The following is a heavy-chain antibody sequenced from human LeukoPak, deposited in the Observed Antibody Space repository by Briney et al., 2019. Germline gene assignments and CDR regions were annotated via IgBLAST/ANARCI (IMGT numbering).Heavy chain of an antibody. J-gene: IGHJ4*02. CDR2: ISSSGSTI. D-gene: IGHD3-10*01. Sequence: GGSLRLSCAASGFTFSGSAMHWVRQAPGKGLEWVSYISSSGSTIYYADSVKGRFTISRDNAKNSLYLQMNSLRAEDTAVYYCARTGVMVRGVTYIDYWGQGTLVTVSS. CDR3: ARTGVMVRGVTYIDY. V-gene: IGHV3-48*03. CDR1: GFTFSGSA.